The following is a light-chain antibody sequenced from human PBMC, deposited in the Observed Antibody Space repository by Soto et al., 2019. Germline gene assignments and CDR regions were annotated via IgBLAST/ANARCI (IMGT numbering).Light chain of an antibody. CDR1: QSVSSSY. Sequence: EIVLTQSPGTLSLSPGERATLSCRASQSVSSSYLAWYQQKPGQAPRLLIYGASSRATGIPDRFSGSGSGTDFTLTISRLEPEDFAVYYCQQYLNTFGQGTRLEIK. J-gene: IGKJ5*01. CDR2: GAS. CDR3: QQYLNT. V-gene: IGKV3-20*01.